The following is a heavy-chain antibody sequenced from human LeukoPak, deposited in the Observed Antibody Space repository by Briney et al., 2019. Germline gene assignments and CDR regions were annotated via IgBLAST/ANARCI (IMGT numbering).Heavy chain of an antibody. CDR3: AKVPSYYDFWSGYYPDY. D-gene: IGHD3-3*01. CDR1: GFTFSSSA. Sequence: GGSLRLSCVASGFTFSSSAMSWVRQAPGKGLEWVSAISGSGGCTYYADSVKGRFTISRDNSKNTLYLQMNSLRAEDTAVYYCAKVPSYYDFWSGYYPDYWGQGTLVTVSS. J-gene: IGHJ4*02. CDR2: ISGSGGCT. V-gene: IGHV3-23*01.